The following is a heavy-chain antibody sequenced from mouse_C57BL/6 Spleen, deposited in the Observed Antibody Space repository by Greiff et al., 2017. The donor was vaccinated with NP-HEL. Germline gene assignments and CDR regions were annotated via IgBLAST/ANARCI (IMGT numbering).Heavy chain of an antibody. Sequence: QVQLQQPGAELVMPGASVKLSCKASGYTFTSYWMHWVKQRPGQGLEWIGEIDPSDSYTNYNQKFKGKSTLTVDKSSSTAYMQLSSLTSEDSAVYYCGLGRGWFAYWGQGTLVTVSA. J-gene: IGHJ3*01. CDR1: GYTFTSYW. CDR3: GLGRGWFAY. CDR2: IDPSDSYT. V-gene: IGHV1-69*01. D-gene: IGHD4-1*01.